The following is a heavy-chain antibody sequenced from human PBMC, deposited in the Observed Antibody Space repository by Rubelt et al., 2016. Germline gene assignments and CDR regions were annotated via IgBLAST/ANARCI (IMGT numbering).Heavy chain of an antibody. V-gene: IGHV1-2*06. CDR3: ARVRQLSDY. J-gene: IGHJ4*02. CDR1: GYTFSGYY. D-gene: IGHD6-6*01. Sequence: VQLVQSGAEVKKPGASVKVPCQASGYTFSGYYMHWVRQAPGQGLEWMGRINPNSGGTNYAQKFQGRVTMTRDTSISTVYMELSRLRSDDTAVYYCARVRQLSDYWGQGTLVTVSS. CDR2: INPNSGGT.